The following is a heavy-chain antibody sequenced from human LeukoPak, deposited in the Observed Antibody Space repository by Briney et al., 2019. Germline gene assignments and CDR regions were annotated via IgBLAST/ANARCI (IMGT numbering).Heavy chain of an antibody. D-gene: IGHD2-2*02. CDR1: GYTFTRYG. Sequence: ASVKVSCKASGYTFTRYGISWVRQAPGQRLEWMGWISAYNGHTNYTQKLQGRVTMTTDTSTSIAYMELRSLRSDDTAVYFCVRDGHRLYDYYYYYMDVWGKGTTVTISS. CDR3: VRDGHRLYDYYYYYMDV. V-gene: IGHV1-18*01. J-gene: IGHJ6*03. CDR2: ISAYNGHT.